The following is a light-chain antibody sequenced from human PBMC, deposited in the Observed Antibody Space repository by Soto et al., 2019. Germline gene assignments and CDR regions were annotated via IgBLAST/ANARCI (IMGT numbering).Light chain of an antibody. J-gene: IGKJ4*01. CDR2: GAS. V-gene: IGKV3-15*01. CDR3: QQYNSWPLT. Sequence: EIVMTQSPATLSMSPGERATLSCRASQSISTKVAWYQQKPGQAPRLLIYGASTRATGVPARFSGSGSGTAFTLSISSLQSEHFAVYYCQQYNSWPLTFGGGTKVEIK. CDR1: QSISTK.